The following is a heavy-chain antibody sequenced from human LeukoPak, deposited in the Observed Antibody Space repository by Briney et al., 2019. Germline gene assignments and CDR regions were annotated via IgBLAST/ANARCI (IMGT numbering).Heavy chain of an antibody. V-gene: IGHV4-4*07. J-gene: IGHJ5*02. CDR2: IYTSGST. D-gene: IGHD6-13*01. Sequence: SETLSLTCTVSGGSISSYYWSWIRQPAGKGLERIGRIYTSGSTNYNPSLKSRVTMSVDTSKNQLSLKLSSVTAADTAVYYCARDRSSSWSAPNWFDPWGQGTLVTVSS. CDR1: GGSISSYY. CDR3: ARDRSSSWSAPNWFDP.